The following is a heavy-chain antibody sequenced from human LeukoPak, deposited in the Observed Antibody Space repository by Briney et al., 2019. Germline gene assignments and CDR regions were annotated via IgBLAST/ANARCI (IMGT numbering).Heavy chain of an antibody. CDR3: ARRLKYCSSTSCYVGYFDY. CDR2: IYPGDSDT. J-gene: IGHJ4*02. CDR1: GYSFTSYW. Sequence: GESLKISCKGSGYSFTSYWIGWVRQMPGKGLEWMGIIYPGDSDTRYSPSFQGQVTISADKSISTAYLQWSSLKASDTAMYYCARRLKYCSSTSCYVGYFDYWGQGTLVTVPS. D-gene: IGHD2-2*01. V-gene: IGHV5-51*01.